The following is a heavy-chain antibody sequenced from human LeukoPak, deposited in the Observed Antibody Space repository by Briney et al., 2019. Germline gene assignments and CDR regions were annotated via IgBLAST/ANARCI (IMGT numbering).Heavy chain of an antibody. CDR1: GFTFSSYS. D-gene: IGHD1-26*01. CDR3: AKERVVGTTHYFDY. Sequence: GGSLRLSCAASGFTFSSYSMNWVRQAPGKGLEWVSSISSSSSYIYYADSVKGRFTISRDNAKNSLYLQMNSLRAEDTAVYYCAKERVVGTTHYFDYWGQGTLVTVSS. CDR2: ISSSSSYI. J-gene: IGHJ4*02. V-gene: IGHV3-21*04.